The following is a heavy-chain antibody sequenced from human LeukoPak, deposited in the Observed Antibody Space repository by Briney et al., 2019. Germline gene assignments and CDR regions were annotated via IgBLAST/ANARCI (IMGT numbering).Heavy chain of an antibody. J-gene: IGHJ6*02. CDR3: ARDRGWNDYYGMDV. CDR1: GGSVSSGSYY. Sequence: PSETLSLTCAVSGGSVSSGSYYWSWIRQPPGKGLEWIGYIYYSGSTNYNPSLKSRVTISVDTSENQFSLKLSSVTAADTAVYYCARDRGWNDYYGMDVWGQGTTVTVSS. V-gene: IGHV4-61*01. D-gene: IGHD1-1*01. CDR2: IYYSGST.